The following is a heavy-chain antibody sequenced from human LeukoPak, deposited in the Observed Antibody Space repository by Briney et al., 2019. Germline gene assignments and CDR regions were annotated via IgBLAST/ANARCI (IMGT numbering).Heavy chain of an antibody. CDR1: GGSISSYY. CDR3: ARDNYYGSGSYYKPYYYYMDV. Sequence: SETLSLTCTVSGGSISSYYWSWIRQPAGKGLEWIGRIYTSGSTNYNPSLKSRVTMSVDTSKSQFSLKLSSVTAADTAVYYCARDNYYGSGSYYKPYYYYMDVWGKGTTVTVSS. CDR2: IYTSGST. D-gene: IGHD3-10*01. J-gene: IGHJ6*03. V-gene: IGHV4-4*07.